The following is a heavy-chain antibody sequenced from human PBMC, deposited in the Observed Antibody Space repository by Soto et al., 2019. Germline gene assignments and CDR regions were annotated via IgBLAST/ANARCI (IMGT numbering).Heavy chain of an antibody. J-gene: IGHJ6*02. CDR1: GGTFSSYA. CDR2: IIPIFGTA. D-gene: IGHD3-10*01. CDR3: ARTTYGSGSYLSYCYGMDV. Sequence: QVQLVQSGAEVKKPGSSVKVSCKASGGTFSSYAISWVRQAPGQGLEWMGGIIPIFGTANYAQKFQGRVTITADESTSTAYMELSSLRSEDTAVYYCARTTYGSGSYLSYCYGMDVWGQGTTVTVSS. V-gene: IGHV1-69*01.